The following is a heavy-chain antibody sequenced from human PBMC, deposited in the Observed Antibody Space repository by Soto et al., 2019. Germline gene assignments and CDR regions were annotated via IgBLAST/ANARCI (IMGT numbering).Heavy chain of an antibody. V-gene: IGHV3-23*01. D-gene: IGHD5-12*01. Sequence: PGGSLRLSCAASGFTFNNYAMSWVRQAPGKGPEWVSAISDSGDSTYYTDSVKGRFTISRDNSKHTLSLQMNSLRAEDTAVYYCAKEAYSGYDYAYLDYWGQGTLVTVSS. J-gene: IGHJ4*02. CDR1: GFTFNNYA. CDR2: ISDSGDST. CDR3: AKEAYSGYDYAYLDY.